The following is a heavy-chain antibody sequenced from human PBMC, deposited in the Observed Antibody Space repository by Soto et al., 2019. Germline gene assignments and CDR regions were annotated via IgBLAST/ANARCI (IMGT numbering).Heavy chain of an antibody. CDR1: GFTFSSYA. CDR2: ISGSGGST. CDR3: AKERGYNYGYDAMDV. V-gene: IGHV3-23*01. J-gene: IGHJ6*02. Sequence: EVQLLESGGGLVQPGGSLRLSCAASGFTFSSYAMSWVRQAPGKGLEWVSGISGSGGSTYYADSVKGRFTISRANSKNTLYLQTNSLRAEDTAVYYCAKERGYNYGYDAMDVWGQGTTVTVSS. D-gene: IGHD5-18*01.